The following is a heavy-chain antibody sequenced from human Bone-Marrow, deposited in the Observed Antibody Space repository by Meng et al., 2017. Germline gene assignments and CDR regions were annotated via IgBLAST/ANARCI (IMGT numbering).Heavy chain of an antibody. CDR2: IYYSGGT. V-gene: IGHV4-61*01. CDR1: GGSVSSGSYY. D-gene: IGHD5-24*01. J-gene: IGHJ4*02. Sequence: GSLRLSCTVSGGSVSSGSYYWSWIRQPPGKGLEWIGYIYYSGGTNYNPSLKSRVTITVDTPKNKFSLKLSSVTAADTAVYYCARGRDGYNYYFDYWGQGTLVTVSS. CDR3: ARGRDGYNYYFDY.